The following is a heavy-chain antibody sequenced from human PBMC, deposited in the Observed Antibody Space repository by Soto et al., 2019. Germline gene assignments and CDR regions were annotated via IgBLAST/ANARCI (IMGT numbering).Heavy chain of an antibody. CDR1: GYTFIDYY. CDR3: AREPLGYCSGGSCYKRAFDI. CDR2: ISPKSGGT. D-gene: IGHD2-15*01. Sequence: GASVKVSCKASGYTFIDYYMHWVRQAPAQGFEWMGRISPKSGGTNYAQKFQGRVTMTWDTSLNTAYMELSSLISEDTAVYYCAREPLGYCSGGSCYKRAFDIWGQGTMVTVSS. J-gene: IGHJ3*02. V-gene: IGHV1-2*02.